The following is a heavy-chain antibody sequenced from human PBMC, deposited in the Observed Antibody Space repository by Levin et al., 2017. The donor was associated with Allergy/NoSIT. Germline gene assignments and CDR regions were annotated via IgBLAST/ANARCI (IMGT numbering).Heavy chain of an antibody. CDR2: INPSGDTT. D-gene: IGHD1-14*01. Sequence: ASVKVSCKASGYTFTSYYMHWVRQAPGQGLEWVGIINPSGDTTRYAQKFQGRLTMTRDTSTSTVYMELSSLKSEDTAVYYCAKEDLPPGLADAFDIWGQGTMVTVSS. CDR3: AKEDLPPGLADAFDI. V-gene: IGHV1-46*01. CDR1: GYTFTSYY. J-gene: IGHJ3*02.